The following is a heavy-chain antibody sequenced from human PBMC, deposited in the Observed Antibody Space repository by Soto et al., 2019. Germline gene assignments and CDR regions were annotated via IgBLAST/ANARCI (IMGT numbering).Heavy chain of an antibody. CDR2: IYYSGST. D-gene: IGHD6-13*01. CDR3: ARVFSDSSSFFDL. CDR1: GGSISSSSYY. Sequence: SETLSLTCTVSGGSISSSSYYWGWIRQPPGKGLEWIGSIYYSGSTYYNPSLKSRVTISVDTSKNQFSLKLSSVTAADTAVYYCARVFSDSSSFFDLWAQGTLVTVSS. V-gene: IGHV4-39*07. J-gene: IGHJ5*02.